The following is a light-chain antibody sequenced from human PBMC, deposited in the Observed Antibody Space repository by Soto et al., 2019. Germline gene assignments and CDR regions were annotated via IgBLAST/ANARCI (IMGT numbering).Light chain of an antibody. V-gene: IGKV3-20*01. CDR1: QSVSSSY. CDR2: GAS. J-gene: IGKJ3*01. Sequence: EIVLTQSPGTLSLSPGERATLSCRASQSVSSSYLACYQQKPGQPPRLLIYGASSRATGIPDRFSGSGSGTDFTLTISRLEPEDFAVYYCQQYGSSLFTFGPGTKVDIK. CDR3: QQYGSSLFT.